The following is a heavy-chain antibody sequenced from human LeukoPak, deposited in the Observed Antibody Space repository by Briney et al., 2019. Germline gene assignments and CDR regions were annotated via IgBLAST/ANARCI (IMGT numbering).Heavy chain of an antibody. J-gene: IGHJ4*02. CDR2: ISPHGDIE. Sequence: PGGSLRLSCAASGFTFITFGIHWVRQAPGKGLEWVAAISPHGDIEYYTDSVKGRFTISRDNSRNMIYLQMNSLRGEDSAVYYCAKINNNDDYWGQGNLVTVSS. CDR1: GFTFITFG. V-gene: IGHV3-30*18. CDR3: AKINNNDDY. D-gene: IGHD1/OR15-1a*01.